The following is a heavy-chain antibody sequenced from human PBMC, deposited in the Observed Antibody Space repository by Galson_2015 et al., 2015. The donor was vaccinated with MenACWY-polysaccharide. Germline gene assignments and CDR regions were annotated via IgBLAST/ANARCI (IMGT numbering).Heavy chain of an antibody. J-gene: IGHJ4*02. Sequence: SLRLSCAASGFTFSSYGMHWVRQAPGKGLDWVAVISDDGTYKYYADSVKGRFTISRDNSKNTLFLQVNSLRAEDTAVYYCAKGAVDTPMTFLFDFWGQGTLVTVSS. D-gene: IGHD5-18*01. CDR3: AKGAVDTPMTFLFDF. V-gene: IGHV3-30*18. CDR1: GFTFSSYG. CDR2: ISDDGTYK.